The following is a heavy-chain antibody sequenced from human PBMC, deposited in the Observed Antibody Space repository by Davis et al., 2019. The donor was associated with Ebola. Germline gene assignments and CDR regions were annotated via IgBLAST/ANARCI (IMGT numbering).Heavy chain of an antibody. CDR3: GSDIVVVPAAIAPWFDP. CDR2: IWYDGSNK. Sequence: GESLKISCAASGFTFSSYGMHWVRQAPGKGLEWVAVIWYDGSNKYYADSVKGQFTISRDNSKNTLYLQMNSLRAEDTAVYYCGSDIVVVPAAIAPWFDPWGQGTLVTVSS. CDR1: GFTFSSYG. D-gene: IGHD2-2*02. V-gene: IGHV3-30*02. J-gene: IGHJ5*02.